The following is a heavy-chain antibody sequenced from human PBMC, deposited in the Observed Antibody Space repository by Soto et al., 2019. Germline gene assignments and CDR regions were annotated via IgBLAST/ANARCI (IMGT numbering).Heavy chain of an antibody. V-gene: IGHV5-51*01. Sequence: GESLKIPCKGSGYSFSSCWNGWVRQLPGKGLEWVGIIYPGDSDTRYSPSFQGKVTISADKSISTAYLQWSGLKASDTDMSDYSRLGSGDAWILCWPKDASDIWGQGTMVTVSS. CDR2: IYPGDSDT. D-gene: IGHD5-18*01. J-gene: IGHJ3*02. CDR1: GYSFSSCW. CDR3: SRLGSGDAWILCWPKDASDI.